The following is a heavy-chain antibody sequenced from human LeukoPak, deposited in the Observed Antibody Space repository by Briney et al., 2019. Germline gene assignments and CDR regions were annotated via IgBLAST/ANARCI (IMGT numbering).Heavy chain of an antibody. D-gene: IGHD2-21*01. Sequence: ASVKVSCKASGYTFTGYYMHWVRQAPGQGLEWMGWINPNSGGTNYAQKFQGRVTMTRDTSISTAYMELSRLRSDDTAVYYCARSIVVVVGFDYWGQGTLVTVSS. CDR3: ARSIVVVVGFDY. CDR2: INPNSGGT. CDR1: GYTFTGYY. V-gene: IGHV1-2*02. J-gene: IGHJ4*02.